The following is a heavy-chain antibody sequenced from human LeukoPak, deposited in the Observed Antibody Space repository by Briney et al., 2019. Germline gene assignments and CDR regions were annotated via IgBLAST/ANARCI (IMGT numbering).Heavy chain of an antibody. D-gene: IGHD6-13*01. CDR3: ARPADPYSSKNWFDP. CDR1: GYTFTSYY. CDR2: INPSGGST. V-gene: IGHV1-46*01. J-gene: IGHJ5*02. Sequence: ASVKVSCKASGYTFTSYYMHWVRQAPGQGLEWMGIINPSGGSTSYAQKFQGRVTMTRDTSTSTVYMELSSLRSEDTAMYYCARPADPYSSKNWFDPWGQGTLVTVSS.